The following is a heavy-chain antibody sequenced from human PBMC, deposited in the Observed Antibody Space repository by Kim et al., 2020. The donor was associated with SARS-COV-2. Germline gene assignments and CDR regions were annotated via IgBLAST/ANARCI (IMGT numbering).Heavy chain of an antibody. Sequence: ASVKVSCKASGYTFTGYYMHWVRQAPGQGLEWMGWINPNSGGTNYAQKFQGRVTMTRDTSISTAYMELSRLRSDDTAVYYCARDASRENGWYYVDYWSQGTLVTVSS. CDR1: GYTFTGYY. D-gene: IGHD6-19*01. CDR2: INPNSGGT. V-gene: IGHV1-2*02. CDR3: ARDASRENGWYYVDY. J-gene: IGHJ4*02.